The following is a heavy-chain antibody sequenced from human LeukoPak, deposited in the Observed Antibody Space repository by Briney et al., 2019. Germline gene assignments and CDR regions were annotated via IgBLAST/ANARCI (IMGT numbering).Heavy chain of an antibody. Sequence: SQTLSLTCTVSGGSISSGSYYWSWLRQPAGKGLEWVGRIYTSGSTNYNPSLKSRVTIPVDTSKNQCSLKLSAVTAADTAVYYCARGGVVGVAATHGAFDIWGQGTMVTVSS. CDR3: ARGGVVGVAATHGAFDI. D-gene: IGHD2-15*01. CDR2: IYTSGST. CDR1: GGSISSGSYY. J-gene: IGHJ3*02. V-gene: IGHV4-61*02.